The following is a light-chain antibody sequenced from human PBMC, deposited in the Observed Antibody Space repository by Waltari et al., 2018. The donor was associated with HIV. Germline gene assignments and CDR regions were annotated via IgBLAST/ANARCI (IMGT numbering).Light chain of an antibody. J-gene: IGLJ3*02. Sequence: QSALTQPPSASGSLGQSVTIPCTGSSRDIGAYDSVPWFQHHPRSAPKLLLYEVTRRPSTFSARFSGSRSGSTAFLTVAGLQPDDEATYFCSSYGDSLRVLFGGGTNVTVL. CDR3: SSYGDSLRVL. V-gene: IGLV2-8*01. CDR2: EVT. CDR1: SRDIGAYDS.